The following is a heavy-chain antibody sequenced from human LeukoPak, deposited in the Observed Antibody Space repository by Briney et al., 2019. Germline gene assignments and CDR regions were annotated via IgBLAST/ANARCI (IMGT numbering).Heavy chain of an antibody. CDR2: TSAYNGNT. Sequence: ASVKVSCKASDYTFTSYGISWVRQAPGQGLEWMGWTSAYNGNTNYAQKLQGRVTMTTDTSTSTAYMELRSLRSDDTAVYYCARDSAIFGVVPRGGFDYWGQGTLVTVSS. CDR1: DYTFTSYG. J-gene: IGHJ4*02. V-gene: IGHV1-18*01. CDR3: ARDSAIFGVVPRGGFDY. D-gene: IGHD3-3*01.